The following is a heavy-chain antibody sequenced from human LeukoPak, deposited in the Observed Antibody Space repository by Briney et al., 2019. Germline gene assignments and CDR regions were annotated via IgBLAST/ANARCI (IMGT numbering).Heavy chain of an antibody. CDR2: IYHSGST. D-gene: IGHD2-21*01. J-gene: IGHJ4*02. CDR1: GGSFSGYY. CDR3: AIGRWGGIAY. V-gene: IGHV4-34*01. Sequence: SETLSLTCSVYGGSFSGYYWSWIRRSPGTGLECIGEIYHSGSTNYNPSLKSRVTNYNPSLKSRATISVETSKNQFSLKLTSVTAADTAVYYCAIGRWGGIAYWGQGTLVTVSS.